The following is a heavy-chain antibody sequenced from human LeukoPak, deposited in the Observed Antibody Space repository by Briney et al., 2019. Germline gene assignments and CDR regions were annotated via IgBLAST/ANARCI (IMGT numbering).Heavy chain of an antibody. J-gene: IGHJ4*02. D-gene: IGHD6-6*01. CDR2: IYYSGST. V-gene: IGHV4-39*01. CDR1: GGSISSSSYY. CDR3: ARVQIGGIAALPADYFVY. Sequence: KSSETLSLTCAVSGGSISSSSYYWGWIRQPAGKGLQWIGSIYYSGSTYYNPSLKSRVTISVDTSKNQFSLKLSSVTAADMAVYYCARVQIGGIAALPADYFVYWGQGTLVTVSS.